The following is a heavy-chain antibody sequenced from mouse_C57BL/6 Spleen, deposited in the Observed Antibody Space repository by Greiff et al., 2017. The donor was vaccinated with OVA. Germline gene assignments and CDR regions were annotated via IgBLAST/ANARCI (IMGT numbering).Heavy chain of an antibody. J-gene: IGHJ4*01. Sequence: VQVVESGPGLVAPSQRLSITCTVSGFSLTSYGVHWVRQPPGKGLEWLVVIWSDGSTTYNSALKSRLSISKDNSKSQVFLKMNSLQTDDTAMYYCARHNVEDYAMDYWGQGTSVTVSS. V-gene: IGHV2-6-1*01. CDR2: IWSDGST. CDR1: GFSLTSYG. CDR3: ARHNVEDYAMDY.